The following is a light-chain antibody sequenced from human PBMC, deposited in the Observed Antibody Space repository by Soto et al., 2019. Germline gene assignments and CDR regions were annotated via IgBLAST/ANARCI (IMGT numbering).Light chain of an antibody. J-gene: IGKJ2*01. Sequence: DIQMTQSPSTLSASVGDRVTITCRASQSISSWLAWYQQKPGKAPKLLIYKASSLESGVPSRFSGSGSGTEFTLTXSSLXXXXXXXXXXXXXXXXXXXGQGTKLEIK. CDR3: XXXXXXXX. V-gene: IGKV1-5*03. CDR2: KAS. CDR1: QSISSW.